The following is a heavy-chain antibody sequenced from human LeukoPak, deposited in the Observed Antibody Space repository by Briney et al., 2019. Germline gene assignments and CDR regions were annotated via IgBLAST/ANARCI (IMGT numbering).Heavy chain of an antibody. CDR2: IYYSGST. CDR3: ARRFGI. Sequence: SETLSLTCTVSGGSISNYYWSWIRQPPRKGLEWIGYIYYSGSTNYNPSLKSRVTISIDTSKNQFSLKLRSVTAADTAVYYCARRFGIWGQGTMVTVSS. J-gene: IGHJ3*02. D-gene: IGHD3-10*01. V-gene: IGHV4-59*08. CDR1: GGSISNYY.